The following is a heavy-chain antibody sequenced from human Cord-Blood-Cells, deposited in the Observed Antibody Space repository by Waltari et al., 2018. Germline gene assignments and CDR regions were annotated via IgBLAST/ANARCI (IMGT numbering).Heavy chain of an antibody. CDR1: GGSISSSRYY. CDR3: ARGGFGELLPDY. Sequence: QLQLQESGPGLVKPSETRSFTCTVSGGSISSSRYYWGWIRQPPGKGLEWIGSIYYSGSTYYNPSLKSRVTISVDTSKNQFSLKLSSVTAADTAVYYCARGGFGELLPDYWGQGTLVTVSS. D-gene: IGHD3-10*01. CDR2: IYYSGST. J-gene: IGHJ4*02. V-gene: IGHV4-39*01.